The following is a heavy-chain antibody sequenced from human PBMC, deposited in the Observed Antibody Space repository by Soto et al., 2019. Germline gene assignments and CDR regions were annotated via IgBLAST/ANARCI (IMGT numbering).Heavy chain of an antibody. CDR3: ARDLAAAGMRLGNDAFDI. CDR2: IIPIFGTA. D-gene: IGHD6-13*01. J-gene: IGHJ3*02. V-gene: IGHV1-69*12. Sequence: QVPLVQSGAEVKKPGSSVKVSCKASGGTFSSYAISWVRQAPGQGLEWMGGIIPIFGTANYAQKFQGRVTITADESTSTAYMELSSLRSEDTAVYYCARDLAAAGMRLGNDAFDIWGQGTMVTVSS. CDR1: GGTFSSYA.